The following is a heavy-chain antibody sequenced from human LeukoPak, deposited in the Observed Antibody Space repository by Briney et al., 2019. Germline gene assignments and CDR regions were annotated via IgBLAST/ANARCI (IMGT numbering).Heavy chain of an antibody. D-gene: IGHD3-10*01. CDR1: GYTFTSYY. V-gene: IGHV1-46*01. CDR3: ARDDVSMVRGVIVYGMDV. Sequence: GAAVKDSCKASGYTFTSYYMHWVRQPPAQGLEWMGIINPSGGSTSYAQKFQGRVTMTRDTSTSTVYMELSSLRSEDTAVYYCARDDVSMVRGVIVYGMDVWGQGTTVTVSS. J-gene: IGHJ6*02. CDR2: INPSGGST.